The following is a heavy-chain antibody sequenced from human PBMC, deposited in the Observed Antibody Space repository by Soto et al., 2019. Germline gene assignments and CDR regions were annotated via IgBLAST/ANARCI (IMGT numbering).Heavy chain of an antibody. CDR3: ARLGRGSSWYRGTYYYYDGMDV. J-gene: IGHJ6*02. CDR1: GFTFSSYW. CDR2: IKQDGSEK. D-gene: IGHD6-13*01. Sequence: GGSLRLSCAASGFTFSSYWMSWVRQAPGKGLEWVANIKQDGSEKYYVDSVKGRFTISRDNAKNSLYLQMNSLRAEDTAVYYCARLGRGSSWYRGTYYYYDGMDVWGQGTTVTVSS. V-gene: IGHV3-7*01.